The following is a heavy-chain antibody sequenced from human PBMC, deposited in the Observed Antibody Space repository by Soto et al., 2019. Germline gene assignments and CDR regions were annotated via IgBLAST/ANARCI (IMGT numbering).Heavy chain of an antibody. V-gene: IGHV1-58*01. Sequence: SVKVSCKASGFTFTSSAVQWVRQARGQRLEWIGWIVVGSGNTNYAQKFQERVTITRDMSTSTAYMELSSLRSEDTAVYYCAVDQSPYYYGSGSYYNDHGYYYYGMDVWGQGTTVTVSS. J-gene: IGHJ6*02. CDR3: AVDQSPYYYGSGSYYNDHGYYYYGMDV. CDR1: GFTFTSSA. CDR2: IVVGSGNT. D-gene: IGHD3-10*01.